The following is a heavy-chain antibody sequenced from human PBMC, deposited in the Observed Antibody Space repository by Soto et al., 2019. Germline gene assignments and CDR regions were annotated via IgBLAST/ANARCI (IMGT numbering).Heavy chain of an antibody. D-gene: IGHD2-2*01. J-gene: IGHJ4*02. CDR3: AADSTSARFFY. Sequence: SETLSLTCSVPSASVTTVYLAWLRQSPGKGLEWIGYIHHSGVAYYSPSLQGRVTMSIDTSKNQLSLNLTSVSAAGTATYYCAADSTSARFFYWGQGTLVTVSS. CDR1: SASVTTVY. CDR2: IHHSGVA. V-gene: IGHV4-59*08.